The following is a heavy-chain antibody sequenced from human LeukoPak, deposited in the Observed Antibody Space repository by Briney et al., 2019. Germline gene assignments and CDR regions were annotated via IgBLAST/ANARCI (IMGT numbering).Heavy chain of an antibody. D-gene: IGHD3-22*01. CDR3: ARQECDSSGFINTNWFDP. CDR1: GGSISSYY. V-gene: IGHV4-59*08. J-gene: IGHJ5*02. CDR2: IYYSGST. Sequence: SETLSLTCTASGGSISSYYWSWIRQPPGKGLEWIGYIYYSGSTNYNPSLKSRVTISVDTSKNQFSLKLSSVTAADTAVYYCARQECDSSGFINTNWFDPWGQGTLVTVSS.